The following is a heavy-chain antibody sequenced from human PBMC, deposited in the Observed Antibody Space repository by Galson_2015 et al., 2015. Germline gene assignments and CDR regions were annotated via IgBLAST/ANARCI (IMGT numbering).Heavy chain of an antibody. CDR3: ARTPRIAAAENFDY. CDR1: GFTFSSYW. V-gene: IGHV3-7*01. D-gene: IGHD6-13*01. J-gene: IGHJ4*02. CDR2: IKQDGSEK. Sequence: SLRLSCAASGFTFSSYWMSWVRQAPGKGLEWLANIKQDGSEKYYVDSVKGRFTINPDTSKNQFSLQLNSVTPEDTAVYYCARTPRIAAAENFDYWGQGTLVTVSS.